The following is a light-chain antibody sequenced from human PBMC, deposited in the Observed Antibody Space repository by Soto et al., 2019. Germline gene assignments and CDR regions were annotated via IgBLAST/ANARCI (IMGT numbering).Light chain of an antibody. CDR1: QDIRSD. V-gene: IGKV1-6*01. CDR3: LQDYTYPRT. Sequence: AIQMTQSPSSLSASVGDRVTITCRANQDIRSDLGWYQQKPGRAPQVLIYGASYLQSGVPSRFSGYGSGTDFTLTITNLQPEVFATYYCLQDYTYPRTFGQGTRVEIK. CDR2: GAS. J-gene: IGKJ1*01.